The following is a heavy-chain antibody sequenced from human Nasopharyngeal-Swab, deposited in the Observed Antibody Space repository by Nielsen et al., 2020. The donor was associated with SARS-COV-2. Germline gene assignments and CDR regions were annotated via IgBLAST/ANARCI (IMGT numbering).Heavy chain of an antibody. J-gene: IGHJ6*03. CDR2: ISGSGDNT. Sequence: LSLTCEASGFTFESYGMTWVRQAPGKGLEWVSTISGSGDNTHYADSVRGRFTISRDNSQRTVFLQMTSLRAEDTALYYCAKDPSAAMDVWGKGTTVIVSS. D-gene: IGHD6-13*01. CDR1: GFTFESYG. CDR3: AKDPSAAMDV. V-gene: IGHV3-23*01.